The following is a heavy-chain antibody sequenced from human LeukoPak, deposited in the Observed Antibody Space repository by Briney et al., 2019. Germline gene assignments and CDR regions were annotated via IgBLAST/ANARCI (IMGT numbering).Heavy chain of an antibody. CDR2: ISYDGSNK. Sequence: PGGSLRLSCAASGFTFSSYAMHWVRQAPGKELEWVAVISYDGSNKYYADSVKGRFTISRDNSKNTLYLQMNSLRAEDTAVYYCAREDFDYWGQGTLVTVSS. J-gene: IGHJ4*02. CDR3: AREDFDY. V-gene: IGHV3-30-3*01. CDR1: GFTFSSYA.